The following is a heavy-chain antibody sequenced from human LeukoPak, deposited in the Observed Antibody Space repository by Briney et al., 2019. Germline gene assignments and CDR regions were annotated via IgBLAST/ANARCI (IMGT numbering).Heavy chain of an antibody. Sequence: PPQTLSLTSTVPAGSLHPYSCSWLRQSPGKGLDWIGYIHDAGSTNYNPSLKSRVSISVDRSKSQFSLHLSSVTAADTAVYFCARVEPYSYYFGMDVWGRGTTVTVSS. CDR2: IHDAGST. J-gene: IGHJ6*02. CDR1: AGSLHPYS. D-gene: IGHD1-26*01. CDR3: ARVEPYSYYFGMDV. V-gene: IGHV4-59*08.